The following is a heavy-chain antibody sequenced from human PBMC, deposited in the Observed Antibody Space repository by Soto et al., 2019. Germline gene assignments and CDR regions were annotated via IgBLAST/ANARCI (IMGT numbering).Heavy chain of an antibody. D-gene: IGHD2-15*01. V-gene: IGHV3-23*01. CDR2: ISGSGGST. J-gene: IGHJ4*02. Sequence: GGSLRLSCAASGFTFSSYAMSWVRQAPGKGLEWVSAISGSGGSTYYADSVKGRFTISRDNSKNTLYLQMNSLRAEDTAVYYCANHIGYCSGGSCYSYWGQGTLVTVSS. CDR1: GFTFSSYA. CDR3: ANHIGYCSGGSCYSY.